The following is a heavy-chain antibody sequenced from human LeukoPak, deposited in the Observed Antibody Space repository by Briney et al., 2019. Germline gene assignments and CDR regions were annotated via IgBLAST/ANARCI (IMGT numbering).Heavy chain of an antibody. CDR1: AFTFADYA. CDR3: AKDIEMATILYYFDY. Sequence: GGSLRLSCAAYAFTFADYAMHWVSQDPGKGLEWVSLISGDGGSTYYADSVKGRLTISRYNSKNSLYLQMNSLRTEDTALYYCAKDIEMATILYYFDYWGQGTLGTVSS. V-gene: IGHV3-43*02. J-gene: IGHJ4*02. D-gene: IGHD5-24*01. CDR2: ISGDGGST.